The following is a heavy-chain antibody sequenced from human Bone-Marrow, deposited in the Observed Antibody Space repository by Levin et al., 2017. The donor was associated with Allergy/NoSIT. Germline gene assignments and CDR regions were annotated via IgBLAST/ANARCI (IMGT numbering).Heavy chain of an antibody. J-gene: IGHJ4*01. CDR3: ATRIAITERFY. V-gene: IGHV4-38-2*01. D-gene: IGHD6-13*01. CDR2: IYQSGST. Sequence: SQTLSLTCAVSGYSISSGFYWAWIRQSPEKGLEWIGSIYQSGSTPSNPSLKSRVTISMDTSKNQFSLKLSSVTAADTAVYYCATRIAITERFYWGQGTLVTVSS. CDR1: GYSISSGFY.